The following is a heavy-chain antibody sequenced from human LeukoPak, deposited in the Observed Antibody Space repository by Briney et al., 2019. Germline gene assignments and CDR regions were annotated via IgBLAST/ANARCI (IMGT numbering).Heavy chain of an antibody. CDR3: ARGVREIQLWSHHHYFDY. D-gene: IGHD5-18*01. CDR2: IYYSGST. V-gene: IGHV4-39*07. Sequence: SETLSLTCTVSGGSISSSSYYWGWIRQPPGKGLEWIGSIYYSGSTYYNPSLKSRVTISVDTSKNQFSLKLSSVTAADTAVYYCARGVREIQLWSHHHYFDYWGQGTLVTVSS. CDR1: GGSISSSSYY. J-gene: IGHJ4*02.